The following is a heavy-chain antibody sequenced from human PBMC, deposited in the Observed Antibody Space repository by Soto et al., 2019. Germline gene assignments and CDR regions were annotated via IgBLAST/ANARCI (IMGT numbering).Heavy chain of an antibody. CDR3: TRDGRRGYDMDV. CDR2: ISTDLRAL. Sequence: EVKLAESGGDLVQPGGSLRLSCAASGFTISTYHLNWVRQAPGKGLEWVSYISTDLRALYYADSVRGRFTISRDNAKNSLYLNMTSVRDEDTGVYYCTRDGRRGYDMDVWGQGTPVTVSS. D-gene: IGHD1-26*01. V-gene: IGHV3-48*02. CDR1: GFTISTYH. J-gene: IGHJ6*02.